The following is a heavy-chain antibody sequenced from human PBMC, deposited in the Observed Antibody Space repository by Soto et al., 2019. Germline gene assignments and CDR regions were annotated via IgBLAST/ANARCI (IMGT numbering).Heavy chain of an antibody. J-gene: IGHJ6*02. CDR3: AREVDCGGDCYYYYYYGMDV. CDR1: GFTFSSYS. D-gene: IGHD2-21*02. Sequence: GGSLRLSCAASGFTFSSYSMNWVRQAPGKGLEWVSYISSSSSTIYYADSVKGRFTISRDNAKNSLYLQMNSLRDEDTAVYYCAREVDCGGDCYYYYYYGMDVWGQGTTVTVSS. V-gene: IGHV3-48*02. CDR2: ISSSSSTI.